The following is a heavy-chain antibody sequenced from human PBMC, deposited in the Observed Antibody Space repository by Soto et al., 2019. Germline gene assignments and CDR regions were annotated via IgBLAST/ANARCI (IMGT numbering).Heavy chain of an antibody. D-gene: IGHD3-16*01. CDR3: VCGGNFFVY. CDR1: GFTFSTYW. CDR2: INQDGSER. V-gene: IGHV3-7*01. J-gene: IGHJ4*02. Sequence: EVQLVESGGGLVQPGGSLRLPCAASGFTFSTYWMTWFRQPPGKGLEWVASINQDGSERYYVDSVRGRFTISRDNAKNSLYLQMTSLRAEDTAVYYCVCGGNFFVYWGQGTLVTVSP.